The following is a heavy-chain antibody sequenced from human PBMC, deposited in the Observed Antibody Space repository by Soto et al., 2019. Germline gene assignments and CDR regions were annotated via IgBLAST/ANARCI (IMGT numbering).Heavy chain of an antibody. CDR3: TTGGAREVRYFDWLVLGYYYFVMDV. J-gene: IGHJ6*02. CDR2: IKSKTDGGTT. CDR1: GFTFSNAW. D-gene: IGHD3-9*01. V-gene: IGHV3-15*01. Sequence: EVQLVESGGGLVKPGGSLRLSCAASGFTFSNAWMSWVRQAPGKGLEWVGRIKSKTDGGTTDYAAPVKGRFTISRDASKNNLYLQMNSLKTEDTAVYYCTTGGAREVRYFDWLVLGYYYFVMDVWGQGTTVTVSS.